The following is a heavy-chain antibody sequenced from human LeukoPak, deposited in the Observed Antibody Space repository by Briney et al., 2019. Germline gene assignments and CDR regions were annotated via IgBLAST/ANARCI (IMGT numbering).Heavy chain of an antibody. CDR3: ATGWQLIDF. D-gene: IGHD6-13*01. CDR2: VKSKSEGGTT. Sequence: PGGSLRLSCAASGFTFDKAWMSWVRQAPGKGLEYLGRVKSKSEGGTTDYAAPVKGRFTISRDDSKSTLYLQMNSLKTEDTAVYYCATGWQLIDFWGQGTLVTVSS. J-gene: IGHJ4*02. V-gene: IGHV3-15*01. CDR1: GFTFDKAW.